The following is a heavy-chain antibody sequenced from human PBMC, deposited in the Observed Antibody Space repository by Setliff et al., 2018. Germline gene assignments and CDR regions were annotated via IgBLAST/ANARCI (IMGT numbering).Heavy chain of an antibody. J-gene: IGHJ4*02. V-gene: IGHV4-39*01. Sequence: PSETLSLTCSVSGGSVNSSTFFWGWIRQPPGKGLEWIGSIYYSGTTYYNPSVRSRVTISVDTSKNQFSLKLSSVTAADTAAYYCASHPRVTIFGVVAFDYWGQGILVTVSS. CDR2: IYYSGTT. CDR1: GGSVNSSTFF. CDR3: ASHPRVTIFGVVAFDY. D-gene: IGHD3-3*01.